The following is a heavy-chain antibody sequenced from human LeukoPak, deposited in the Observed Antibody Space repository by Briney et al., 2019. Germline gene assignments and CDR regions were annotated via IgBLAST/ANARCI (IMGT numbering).Heavy chain of an antibody. Sequence: SETLSLTCSVSGGSISNFHWSWIRQSPGKGLEWIGDSHYTGRGDYNLSLKSRVTISLDTSKNLISLRLTSVTAADTAVYFCARQRYDFRDGHYNFFDFWGQGILVAVSS. V-gene: IGHV4-59*08. CDR2: SHYTGRG. J-gene: IGHJ4*02. D-gene: IGHD3-3*01. CDR3: ARQRYDFRDGHYNFFDF. CDR1: GGSISNFH.